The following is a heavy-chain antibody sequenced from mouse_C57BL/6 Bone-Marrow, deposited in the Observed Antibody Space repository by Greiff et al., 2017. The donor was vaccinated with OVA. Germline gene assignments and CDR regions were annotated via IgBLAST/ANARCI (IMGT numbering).Heavy chain of an antibody. D-gene: IGHD1-1*01. J-gene: IGHJ4*01. CDR3: ARSPSCPYGDMDY. CDR1: GYTFTSYW. CDR2: IHPNSGST. Sequence: QVQLQQPGAELVKPGASVKLSCKASGYTFTSYWMHWVKQRPGQGLEWIGMIHPNSGSTNYNEKFKSKATLTVDKSSSTAYMQLSSLTSEDSAVYYCARSPSCPYGDMDYWGQGTSVTVSS. V-gene: IGHV1-64*01.